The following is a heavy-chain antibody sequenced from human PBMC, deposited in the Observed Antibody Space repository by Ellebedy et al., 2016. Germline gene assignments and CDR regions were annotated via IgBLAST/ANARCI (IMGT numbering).Heavy chain of an antibody. CDR1: GFTFSNYV. V-gene: IGHV3-23*01. D-gene: IGHD3-3*01. CDR3: ARDGSEWSRDY. CDR2: ISRSGDGT. J-gene: IGHJ4*02. Sequence: GGSLRLXXTASGFTFSNYVMSWVRQAPGKGLKWVSGISRSGDGTYYADSVKGRFTISRDNAKNSLFLQMNSLRVEDTAVYYCARDGSEWSRDYWGQGTLVTVSS.